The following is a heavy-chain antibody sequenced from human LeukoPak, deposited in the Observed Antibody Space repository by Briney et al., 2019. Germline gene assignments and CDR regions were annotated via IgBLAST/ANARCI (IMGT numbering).Heavy chain of an antibody. J-gene: IGHJ4*02. CDR1: AGSLSSYY. CDR2: IYYRGST. Sequence: PQTRSLTCPVSAGSLSSYYWNCIRHLPGKGLEWNGYIYYRGSTKYNHSRKSRATISVDTPKNQFSLKVSSVTAADTAVYYCATDLFGIGTTWANNDFWGQGTLVTVSA. CDR3: ATDLFGIGTTWANNDF. D-gene: IGHD1-14*01. V-gene: IGHV4-59*01.